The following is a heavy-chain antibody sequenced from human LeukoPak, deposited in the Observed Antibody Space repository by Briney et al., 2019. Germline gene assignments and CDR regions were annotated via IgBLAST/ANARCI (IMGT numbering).Heavy chain of an antibody. D-gene: IGHD6-19*01. CDR1: GFTFSSYE. CDR2: IRGSGTGT. V-gene: IGHV3-23*01. Sequence: GGSLRLSCAASGFTFSSYEMNWVRQAPGKGLEWVSAIRGSGTGTNYGDSVKGRFTISRDNSKNTLYLQMNSLRAEDTAVYYCAKERSYSSGWDLDYWGQGTLVTVSS. CDR3: AKERSYSSGWDLDY. J-gene: IGHJ4*02.